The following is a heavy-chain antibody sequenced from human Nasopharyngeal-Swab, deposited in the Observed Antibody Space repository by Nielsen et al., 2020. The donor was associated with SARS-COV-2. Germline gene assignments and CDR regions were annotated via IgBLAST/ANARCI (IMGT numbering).Heavy chain of an antibody. J-gene: IGHJ4*02. D-gene: IGHD1-26*01. CDR3: AREIWSGSFLDY. V-gene: IGHV3-11*01. Sequence: GGSLRLSCAASGFTFSDYYMSWIRQAPGKGPEWVSYISSSGSTLYYADSVKGRFTISRDNAKNSLYLQMNSLRAEDTAVYYCAREIWSGSFLDYWGQGTLVTVSS. CDR1: GFTFSDYY. CDR2: ISSSGSTL.